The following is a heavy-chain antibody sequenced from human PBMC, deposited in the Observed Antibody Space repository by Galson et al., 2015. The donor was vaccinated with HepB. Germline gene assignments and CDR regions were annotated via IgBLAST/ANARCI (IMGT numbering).Heavy chain of an antibody. V-gene: IGHV1-2*02. CDR3: ARGRVYGDKRNDY. CDR1: GYTFTGYY. J-gene: IGHJ4*02. D-gene: IGHD4-17*01. CDR2: INPNSGGT. Sequence: SVKVSCKASGYTFTGYYMHWVRQAPGQGLEWMGWINPNSGGTNYAQKLQGRVTMTRDTSISTADMELSRLRSDDTAVYYCARGRVYGDKRNDYWGQGTLVTVSS.